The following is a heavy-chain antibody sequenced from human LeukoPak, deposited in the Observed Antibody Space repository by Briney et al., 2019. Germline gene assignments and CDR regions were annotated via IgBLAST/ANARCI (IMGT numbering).Heavy chain of an antibody. Sequence: SETLSLTCTISGGSIDTYYWSWIRQPPGKGLEWIGYIYYSGSTSYNPSLKSRVTMSLDTSKNQFSLKLSSVTAADTAVYYCAGVDYYDSSGYHSQYYYYGMDVWGQGTTVTVSS. CDR3: AGVDYYDSSGYHSQYYYYGMDV. J-gene: IGHJ6*02. CDR2: IYYSGST. V-gene: IGHV4-59*08. CDR1: GGSIDTYY. D-gene: IGHD3-22*01.